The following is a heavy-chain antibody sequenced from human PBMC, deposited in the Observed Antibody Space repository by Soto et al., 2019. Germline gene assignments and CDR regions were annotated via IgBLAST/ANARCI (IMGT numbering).Heavy chain of an antibody. Sequence: QVQLVQSGAEVKKPGASVKVSCKASGYTFTSHGISWVREAPGQGLEWMGWFSGFNGNSNYAQELQGRFTMTTDTSTSTAYMELRSLRSDDTAVYYCALGGTGTTGSFAIWGQGTMVTVSS. CDR3: ALGGTGTTGSFAI. CDR1: GYTFTSHG. J-gene: IGHJ3*02. CDR2: FSGFNGNS. D-gene: IGHD1-1*01. V-gene: IGHV1-18*01.